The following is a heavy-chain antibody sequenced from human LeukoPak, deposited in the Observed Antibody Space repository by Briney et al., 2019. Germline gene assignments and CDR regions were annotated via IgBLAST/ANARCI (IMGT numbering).Heavy chain of an antibody. CDR3: AHRRMDGPGRLRVHYFDY. D-gene: IGHD3-10*01. CDR2: IYWNDDK. CDR1: GFSLSTSGVG. Sequence: SGPTLVKPTQTLTLTCTFSGFSLSTSGVGVGWIRQPPGKALEWLALIYWNDDKRYSPSLKSRLTITKDTSKNQVVLTMTNMDPVDTATYHCAHRRMDGPGRLRVHYFDYWGQGTLVTVSS. J-gene: IGHJ4*02. V-gene: IGHV2-5*01.